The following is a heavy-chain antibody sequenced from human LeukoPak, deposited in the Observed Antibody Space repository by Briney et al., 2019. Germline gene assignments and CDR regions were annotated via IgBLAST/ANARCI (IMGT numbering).Heavy chain of an antibody. V-gene: IGHV3-33*01. CDR2: IAYDGSRA. D-gene: IGHD1-14*01. CDR3: TRYNNDPFDY. J-gene: IGHJ4*02. Sequence: GGSLRLSCAGSGFTFGGYGMHWFRQTPGKGREWVAVIAYDGSRAFYADSVKGRFTISRENSKNTMSVQMDDLRAEDTAVYYCTRYNNDPFDYWGQGTLVTVSS. CDR1: GFTFGGYG.